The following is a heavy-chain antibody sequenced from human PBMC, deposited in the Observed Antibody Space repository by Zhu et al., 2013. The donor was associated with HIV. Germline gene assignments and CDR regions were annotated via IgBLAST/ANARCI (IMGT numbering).Heavy chain of an antibody. CDR2: IWCDGSNK. J-gene: IGHJ5*02. CDR3: ARDRRGGNNWFDP. V-gene: IGHV3-33*01. Sequence: VQLVESGGGVVQPGRSLRLSCAASGFTFSSYGMHWVRQAPGKGLEWVAVIWCDGSNKYYADSVKGRFTISRDNSKNTLYLQMNSLRAEDTAVYYCARDRRGGNNWFDPWGQGTLVTVSS. D-gene: IGHD2-15*01. CDR1: GFTFSSYG.